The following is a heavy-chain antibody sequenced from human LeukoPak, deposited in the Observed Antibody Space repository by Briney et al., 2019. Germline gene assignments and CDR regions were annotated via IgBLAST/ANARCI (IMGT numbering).Heavy chain of an antibody. CDR2: ISAYNGNT. CDR1: GYTFTSYG. CDR3: ARVERFYDSSGYYYRYFQH. D-gene: IGHD3-22*01. V-gene: IGHV1-18*01. J-gene: IGHJ1*01. Sequence: ASVTVSCKASGYTFTSYGISWVRQAPGQGLEWMGWISAYNGNTNYAQKLQGRVTMTTDTSTSTAYMELRSLRSDDTAVYYCARVERFYDSSGYYYRYFQHWGQGTLVTVSS.